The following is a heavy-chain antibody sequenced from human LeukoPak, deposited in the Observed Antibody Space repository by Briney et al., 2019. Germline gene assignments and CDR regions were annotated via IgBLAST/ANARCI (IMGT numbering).Heavy chain of an antibody. CDR3: ARGRGRHFDY. V-gene: IGHV4-59*10. CDR1: GGSFSGYY. J-gene: IGHJ4*02. CDR2: IYTSGST. Sequence: SETLSLTCAVYGGSFSGYYWSWIRQPAGKGLEWIGRIYTSGSTNYNPSLKSRVTISVDTSKNQFSLKLSSVTAADTAVYYCARGRGRHFDYWGQGTLVTVSS.